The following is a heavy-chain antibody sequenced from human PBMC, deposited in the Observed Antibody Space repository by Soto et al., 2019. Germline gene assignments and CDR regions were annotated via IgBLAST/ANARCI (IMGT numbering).Heavy chain of an antibody. D-gene: IGHD2-21*01. J-gene: IGHJ6*02. V-gene: IGHV4-31*03. CDR3: AASCVGCGGFNYYGMDV. CDR1: GGSISSGGYY. Sequence: QVQLQESGPGLVKPSQTLSLTCTVSGGSISSGGYYWSWIRQHPGKGLEWIGYIYYSGSTYYNPLLKSRVTISVDPSXNXLALKLSSVTAADTAVYYCAASCVGCGGFNYYGMDVWGQGTTVTVSS. CDR2: IYYSGST.